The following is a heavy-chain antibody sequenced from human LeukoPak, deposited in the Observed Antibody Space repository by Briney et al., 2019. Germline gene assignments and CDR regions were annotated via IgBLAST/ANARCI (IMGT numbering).Heavy chain of an antibody. CDR2: IYTSGST. CDR1: GGSISSYN. D-gene: IGHD2-21*01. V-gene: IGHV4-4*07. J-gene: IGHJ3*02. Sequence: SETLSLTCTVSGGSISSYNWSWMRHPAREGLEGIGRIYTSGSTNYNPPLKSRVTMSVDTSKTQFSLKLSSVTAADTVVYYCASFGCYLNNAFDIWGQGTMVTVSS. CDR3: ASFGCYLNNAFDI.